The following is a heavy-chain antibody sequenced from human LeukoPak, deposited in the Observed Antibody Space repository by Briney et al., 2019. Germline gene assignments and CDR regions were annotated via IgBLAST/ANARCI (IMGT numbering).Heavy chain of an antibody. D-gene: IGHD6-13*01. CDR2: IYYCGSP. V-gene: IGHV4-59*11. J-gene: IGHJ4*02. CDR3: ARAGIAALDY. Sequence: SETLSLTCTVSGGPISSHYWSWIPQPPGKGLEWIGYIYYCGSPNYHPSLKSRLNISVDPSKHQFSLKPSSVTAADTAVYYCARAGIAALDYWGQGTLVTVSS. CDR1: GGPISSHY.